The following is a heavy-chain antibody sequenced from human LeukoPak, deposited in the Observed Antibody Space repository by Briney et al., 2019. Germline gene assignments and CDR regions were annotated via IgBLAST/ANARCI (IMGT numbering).Heavy chain of an antibody. V-gene: IGHV1-18*01. J-gene: IGHJ4*02. CDR3: ATYSSRYSYYFDY. CDR2: FSAYNGNT. CDR1: GYTFTNYG. Sequence: ASVKVSCKASGYTFTNYGFTWVRQAPGQGLEWMGWFSAYNGNTDYAQIFQGRVSMTRDISTSTAYMELRSLRSDDTAVYYCATYSSRYSYYFDYWGQGTLVTVSS. D-gene: IGHD6-13*01.